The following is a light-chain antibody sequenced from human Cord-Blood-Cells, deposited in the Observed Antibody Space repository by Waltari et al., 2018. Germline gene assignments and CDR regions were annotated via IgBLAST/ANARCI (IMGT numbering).Light chain of an antibody. CDR3: CSYAGSSTV. V-gene: IGLV2-23*01. CDR2: EGS. CDR1: SRAVGSYNL. J-gene: IGLJ3*02. Sequence: QSALTQPASVSGSPGQSITISCTGTSRAVGSYNLVSWYQQHPGKAPKHMIYEGSKRPSGVSNRFSGSKSGNTASLTISGLQAEDEADYYCCSYAGSSTVFGGGTKLTVL.